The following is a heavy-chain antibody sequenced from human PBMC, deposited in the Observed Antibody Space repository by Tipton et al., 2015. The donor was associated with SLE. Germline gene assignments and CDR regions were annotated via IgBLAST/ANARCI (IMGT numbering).Heavy chain of an antibody. Sequence: GLVKPSETLSLTCAVSGGSISSGNSCWSWIRQPPGKGLEWIGEINHSGSTNYNPSLKSRVTISVDTSKNQFSLKLSSVTAADTAVYYCARQPVYYYYYMDVWGKGTTVTVSS. CDR1: GGSISSGNSC. CDR2: INHSGST. CDR3: ARQPVYYYYYMDV. J-gene: IGHJ6*03. V-gene: IGHV4-39*01.